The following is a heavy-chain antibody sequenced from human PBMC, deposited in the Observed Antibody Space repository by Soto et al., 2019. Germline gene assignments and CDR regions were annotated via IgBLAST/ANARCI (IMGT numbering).Heavy chain of an antibody. J-gene: IGHJ6*03. CDR3: AKSQTSYYYYYMDV. CDR1: GYSFTSFY. CDR2: IYPGDFVT. V-gene: IGHV5-51*01. Sequence: GESLKISCKASGYSFTSFYIGWVRQMPGKGLEWKGIIYPGDFVTTYSPSFQGQVTILADKLISTAYLQMNSLRAEDSAVYYCAKSQTSYYYYYMDVWGKGTTVTVSS.